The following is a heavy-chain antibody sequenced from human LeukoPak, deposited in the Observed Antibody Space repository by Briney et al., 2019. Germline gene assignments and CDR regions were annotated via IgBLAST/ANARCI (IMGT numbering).Heavy chain of an antibody. D-gene: IGHD5-18*01. CDR2: INHSGST. V-gene: IGHV4-34*01. J-gene: IGHJ4*02. Sequence: SETLSLTCAVYGGSFSGYYWSWIRQPPGKGLEWIGEINHSGSTNYNPSLKSRVTISVDTSKNQFSLKLSSVTAADTAVYYCARGRRGYSYGPASNFDYWGQGTLVTVSS. CDR3: ARGRRGYSYGPASNFDY. CDR1: GGSFSGYY.